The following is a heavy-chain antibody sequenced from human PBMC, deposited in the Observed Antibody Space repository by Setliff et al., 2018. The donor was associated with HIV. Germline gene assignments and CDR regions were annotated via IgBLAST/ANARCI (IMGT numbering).Heavy chain of an antibody. CDR2: IYPGDSDT. D-gene: IGHD3-16*01. Sequence: HGESLKISCKGSGHSITSYWIGWVRQMPGKGLEWMGTIYPGDSDTRYSPSFRGQVTMSADKSISTVYLQWSSLKASDTAMYYCARRGGDNRAGFDMWGQGTMVTVSS. CDR3: ARRGGDNRAGFDM. J-gene: IGHJ3*02. V-gene: IGHV5-51*01. CDR1: GHSITSYW.